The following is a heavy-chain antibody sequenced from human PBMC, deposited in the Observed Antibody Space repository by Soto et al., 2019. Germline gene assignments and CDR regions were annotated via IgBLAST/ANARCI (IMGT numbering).Heavy chain of an antibody. CDR1: GCSFTSYW. D-gene: IGHD6-13*01. CDR2: IYPGDSDT. Sequence: PVESLMISCKGSGCSFTSYWIGWVRQIPGKGLEWMAIIYPGDSDTRYSPSFQGQVTISADKSISTAYLQWSSLKASDTAMYYCARRDSNVYYNCFDRWGKGTMVIFSS. V-gene: IGHV5-51*01. CDR3: ARRDSNVYYNCFDR. J-gene: IGHJ5*02.